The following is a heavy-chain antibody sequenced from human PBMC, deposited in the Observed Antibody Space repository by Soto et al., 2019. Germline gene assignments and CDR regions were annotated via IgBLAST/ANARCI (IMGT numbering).Heavy chain of an antibody. CDR3: ARNEVVPAAMPGYYGMDV. CDR1: GGTFSSCA. V-gene: IGHV1-69*05. D-gene: IGHD2-2*01. CDR2: IIPIFGTA. Sequence: ASVKVSCKASGGTFSSCAISWVRQAPGQGLEWMGGIIPIFGTANYAQKFQGRVTMTRDTSTSTVYMELSSLRSEDTAVYYCARNEVVPAAMPGYYGMDVWGQGTTVTVSS. J-gene: IGHJ6*02.